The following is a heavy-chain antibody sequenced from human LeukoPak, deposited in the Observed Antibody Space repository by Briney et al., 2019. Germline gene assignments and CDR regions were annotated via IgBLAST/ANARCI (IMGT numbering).Heavy chain of an antibody. CDR1: GYSISTGRY. Sequence: PSETLSLTCAVSGYSISTGRYWGWIRQPPGKGLEWIGIVYHSGTTYYNPSLKSRLTISVDTSNNQFSLNLRSVTAADTAVYYCARSLSTAGIDFWGQGTLVTVSS. J-gene: IGHJ4*02. D-gene: IGHD2-2*01. CDR3: ARSLSTAGIDF. V-gene: IGHV4-38-2*01. CDR2: VYHSGTT.